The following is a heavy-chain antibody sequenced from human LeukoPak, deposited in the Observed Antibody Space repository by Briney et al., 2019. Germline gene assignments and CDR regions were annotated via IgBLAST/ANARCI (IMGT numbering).Heavy chain of an antibody. CDR2: IYYSGST. CDR1: GGSISSYY. D-gene: IGHD2-15*01. J-gene: IGHJ4*02. V-gene: IGHV4-59*01. CDR3: ARVTCSGGSCYVDY. Sequence: SETLSLTCTVSGGSISSYYWSWIRQPPGKGLEGIGYIYYSGSTNYNPSLKSRVTISVDTSKNQFSLKLSSVTAADTAVYYCARVTCSGGSCYVDYWGQGTLVTVSS.